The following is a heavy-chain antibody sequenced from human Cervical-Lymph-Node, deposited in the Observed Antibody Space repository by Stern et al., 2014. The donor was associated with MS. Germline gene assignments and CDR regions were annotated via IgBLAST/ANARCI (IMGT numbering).Heavy chain of an antibody. CDR2: MNPNSGNT. CDR3: ARARAGGDYDFWSGYFVDAFDI. Sequence: QVQLVQSGAEVKKPGASVKVSCKASGYTFTSYDINWVRQATVQGLEWMGWMNPNSGNTGYAQKFQGRVTMTRNTSISTAYMELSSLRSEDTAVYYCARARAGGDYDFWSGYFVDAFDIWGQGTMVTVSS. J-gene: IGHJ3*02. D-gene: IGHD3-3*01. CDR1: GYTFTSYD. V-gene: IGHV1-8*01.